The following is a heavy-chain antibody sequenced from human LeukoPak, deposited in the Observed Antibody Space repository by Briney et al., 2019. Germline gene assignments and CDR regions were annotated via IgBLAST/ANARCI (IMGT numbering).Heavy chain of an antibody. Sequence: PGGSLRLSCVTSGFTFTNYWMTWVRQAPGKGLEWVANIKQDGSEKYYVDSVKGRFTISRDNAKNSLYLQMNSLRAEDTAVYYCARDSKYYYGSGSYPDGEFDYWGQGTLVTVSS. V-gene: IGHV3-7*01. D-gene: IGHD3-10*01. CDR2: IKQDGSEK. CDR1: GFTFTNYW. J-gene: IGHJ4*02. CDR3: ARDSKYYYGSGSYPDGEFDY.